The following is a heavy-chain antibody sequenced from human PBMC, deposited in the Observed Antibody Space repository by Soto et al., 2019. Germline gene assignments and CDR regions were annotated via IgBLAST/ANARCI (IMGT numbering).Heavy chain of an antibody. V-gene: IGHV2-5*01. D-gene: IGHD6-19*01. CDR1: GFSLSTSGMG. Sequence: QITLKEYGPTLVRPTQTLTLTCTLSGFSLSTSGMGVGWISQPPGKALEWLALIYWNDDKRYIPYMKARLTINNDTSKNQVVLTMTNMDPVHTATYYFAHTPRGWYLCNYWGEGTLGTVSS. J-gene: IGHJ4*02. CDR3: AHTPRGWYLCNY. CDR2: IYWNDDK.